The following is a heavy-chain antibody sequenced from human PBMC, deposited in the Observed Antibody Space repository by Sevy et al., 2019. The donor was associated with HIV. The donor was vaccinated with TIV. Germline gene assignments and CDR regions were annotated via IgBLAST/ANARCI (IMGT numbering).Heavy chain of an antibody. CDR3: ARGGYCSSTSCYTPYYYYGMDV. V-gene: IGHV1-46*01. Sequence: ASVKVSCKASGYTFTSYYMHWVRQAPGQGLEWMGIINPSGGSTSYAQKFQGRVTMTRDTSTSTVYMELSSLRSEDTAVYYCARGGYCSSTSCYTPYYYYGMDVWGQWTTVTVSS. D-gene: IGHD2-2*02. CDR1: GYTFTSYY. CDR2: INPSGGST. J-gene: IGHJ6*02.